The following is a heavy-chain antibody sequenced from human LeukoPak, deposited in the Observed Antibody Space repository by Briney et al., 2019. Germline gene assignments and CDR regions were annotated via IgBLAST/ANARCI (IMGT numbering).Heavy chain of an antibody. D-gene: IGHD4-17*01. J-gene: IGHJ5*02. V-gene: IGHV4-34*01. CDR3: ARHADGASDHWFDP. CDR1: GGSFSGYY. CDR2: INHSGST. Sequence: SETLSLTCAVYGGSFSGYYWSWIRQPPGKGLEWIGEINHSGSTNYNPSLKSRVTISVDTSKNQFSLKLSSVTAADTAVYYCARHADGASDHWFDPWGQGTLVTVS.